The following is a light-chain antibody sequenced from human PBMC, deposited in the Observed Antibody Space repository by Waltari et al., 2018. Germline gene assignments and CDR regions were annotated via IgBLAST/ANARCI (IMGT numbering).Light chain of an antibody. V-gene: IGKV4-1*01. Sequence: DIVLTQSPDSLAVSLGERATLNCKSTQSLLDTSNNKNYLAWYRQKPGQPPQLLFYWASTRNSGVPGRLSGGGSGSDFTLTISGLQADDVAVYYCQQYSGSPLTFGGGTKVEIE. CDR2: WAS. J-gene: IGKJ4*01. CDR1: QSLLDTSNNKNY. CDR3: QQYSGSPLT.